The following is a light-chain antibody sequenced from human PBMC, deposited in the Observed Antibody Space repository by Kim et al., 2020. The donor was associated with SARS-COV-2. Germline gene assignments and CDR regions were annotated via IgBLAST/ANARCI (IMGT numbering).Light chain of an antibody. V-gene: IGKV3-20*01. J-gene: IGKJ1*01. CDR3: HQYGSSPQT. Sequence: SPGERATRSCRASQSISSVYFAWYQQKPGQAPSLLIYGASIRATGIPDRFSGGGSGTDFTLTISRLESEDFAVYYCHQYGSSPQTFGQGTKVDIK. CDR1: QSISSVY. CDR2: GAS.